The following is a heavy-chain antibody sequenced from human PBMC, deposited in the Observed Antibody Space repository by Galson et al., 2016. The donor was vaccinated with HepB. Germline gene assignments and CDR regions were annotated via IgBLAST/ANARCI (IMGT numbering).Heavy chain of an antibody. CDR1: GFTFDDYG. J-gene: IGHJ4*02. CDR3: ARREDYGGKSLSALDY. Sequence: SLRLSCAASGFTFDDYGMSWVRQAPGKGLEWVSGINWNGGTTSYADSVKGRFTISRDNAKNSLYLQMNSLRAEDTALYYCARREDYGGKSLSALDYWGQGTLVTVSS. CDR2: INWNGGTT. V-gene: IGHV3-20*04. D-gene: IGHD4-23*01.